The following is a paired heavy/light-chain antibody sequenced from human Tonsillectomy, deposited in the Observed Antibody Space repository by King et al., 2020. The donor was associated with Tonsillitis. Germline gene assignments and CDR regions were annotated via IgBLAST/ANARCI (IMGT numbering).Heavy chain of an antibody. CDR1: GFTFSIYA. V-gene: IGHV3-23*01. J-gene: IGHJ4*02. CDR3: AKDAYRLSTVFDY. Sequence: EVQLSESGGGLVQPGGSLRLSCAASGFTFSIYAMNWVRQAPGKGLEWVSGISGSGDSTDYADSVKGRFTISRDNSKNMLYLEMNSLRGADTAVYYCAKDAYRLSTVFDYWGQGTLVTVSS. CDR2: ISGSGDST.
Light chain of an antibody. CDR2: GAS. CDR1: QSVTSN. J-gene: IGKJ4*01. V-gene: IGKV3-15*01. Sequence: EIVMTQSPATLSVSPGERATLSCRASQSVTSNVAWYQQKPGQAPRLLIYGASTRATGIPARFSGSGSGTEFTLTISSLRSEDFAVYYCQQYSNWPPLTFGGGTKVEI. CDR3: QQYSNWPPLT.